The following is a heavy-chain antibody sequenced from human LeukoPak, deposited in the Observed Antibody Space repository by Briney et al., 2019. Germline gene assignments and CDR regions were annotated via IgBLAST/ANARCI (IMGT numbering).Heavy chain of an antibody. Sequence: ASVKVSCKVSGYTLTGLSMHWVRQVPGKGLEWMGGFDPEEGETIYAQKFQGRVIMTGDTSTDTAYMELSSLRSEDTAVYYCARDRSYSSGWYLGNDAFDIWGQGTMVTVSS. CDR3: ARDRSYSSGWYLGNDAFDI. D-gene: IGHD6-19*01. J-gene: IGHJ3*02. V-gene: IGHV1-24*01. CDR1: GYTLTGLS. CDR2: FDPEEGET.